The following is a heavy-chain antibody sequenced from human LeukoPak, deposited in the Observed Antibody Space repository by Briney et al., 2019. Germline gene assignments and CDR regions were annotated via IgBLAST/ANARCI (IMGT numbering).Heavy chain of an antibody. CDR3: ARDIEYSSDVDY. J-gene: IGHJ4*02. V-gene: IGHV3-7*04. CDR2: IKQDGSEK. CDR1: GFPFSNYW. Sequence: GGSLRLSCLGSGFPFSNYWMSWVRKTPGKGLEWVANIKQDGSEKYYVDSVKGRFTISRDNAKNLLHLQMSSLRVEDTAIYYCARDIEYSSDVDYWGQGTLVTVSS. D-gene: IGHD5-18*01.